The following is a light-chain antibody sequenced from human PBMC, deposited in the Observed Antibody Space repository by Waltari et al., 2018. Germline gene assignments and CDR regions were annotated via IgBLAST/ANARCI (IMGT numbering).Light chain of an antibody. Sequence: EIVLTQSPGTLSLSRGERATISCRARQSVSSNYLAWYQQRPVQAPRLLLYLTSIRATGIPDRFSGSGSGTDFTLTISRLEPEDFAVYYCHQYETLPSTFGQGTKLEIK. V-gene: IGKV3-20*01. J-gene: IGKJ2*01. CDR3: HQYETLPST. CDR2: LTS. CDR1: QSVSSNY.